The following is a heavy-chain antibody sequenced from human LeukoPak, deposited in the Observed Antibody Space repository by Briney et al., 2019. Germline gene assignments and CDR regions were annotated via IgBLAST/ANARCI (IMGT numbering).Heavy chain of an antibody. J-gene: IGHJ4*02. Sequence: SETLSLTCTVSGGSVSSGSYYWSWIRQPPGKGLEWIGYIYYSGSTNYNPSLKSRVTMSVDTSKNQFSLKLSSVTAADTAVYYCARDRYALTFDYWGQGTLVTVSS. D-gene: IGHD3-16*01. CDR1: GGSVSSGSYY. V-gene: IGHV4-61*01. CDR3: ARDRYALTFDY. CDR2: IYYSGST.